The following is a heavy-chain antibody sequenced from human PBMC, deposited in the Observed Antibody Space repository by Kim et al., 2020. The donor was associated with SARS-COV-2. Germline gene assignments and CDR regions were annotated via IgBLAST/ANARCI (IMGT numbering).Heavy chain of an antibody. J-gene: IGHJ3*02. CDR3: ARTLWFGEIDAFDI. D-gene: IGHD3-10*01. Sequence: ADAGKGRFTISRDNAKNALYLQMNSLRAEDTAVYYCARTLWFGEIDAFDIWGQGTMVTVSS. V-gene: IGHV3-30*07.